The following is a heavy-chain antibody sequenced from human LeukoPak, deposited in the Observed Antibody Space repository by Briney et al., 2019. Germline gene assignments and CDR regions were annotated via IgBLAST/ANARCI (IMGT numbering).Heavy chain of an antibody. Sequence: GGSLRLSCAASGFIVSSNYMSWVRQAPGKGLEWVSVIYSDGSKYYADSVKGRFTISRDNTKNSLYLQMSSLTAEDTAMYYCSRGGYYFGSWGQGTLVTVSS. CDR2: IYSDGSK. CDR1: GFIVSSNY. D-gene: IGHD3-3*01. J-gene: IGHJ5*02. V-gene: IGHV3-66*01. CDR3: SRGGYYFGS.